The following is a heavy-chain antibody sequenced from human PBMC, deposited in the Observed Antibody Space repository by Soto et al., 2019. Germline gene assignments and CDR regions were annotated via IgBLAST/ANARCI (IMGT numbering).Heavy chain of an antibody. Sequence: ASETLSLTCAISGDSVSSNSAAWNWIRQSPSRGLEWLGRTYYGSKWYSDYAESVKSRIAINPDTSKNQFSLQLNSVTPEDTAVYYCARSYSVAGSQYNWFDPWGQGTLVTVSS. D-gene: IGHD6-19*01. CDR2: TYYGSKWYS. J-gene: IGHJ5*02. CDR1: GDSVSSNSAA. CDR3: ARSYSVAGSQYNWFDP. V-gene: IGHV6-1*01.